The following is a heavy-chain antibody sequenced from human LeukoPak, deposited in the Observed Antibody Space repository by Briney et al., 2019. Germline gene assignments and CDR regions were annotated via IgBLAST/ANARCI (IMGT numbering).Heavy chain of an antibody. V-gene: IGHV4-34*01. Sequence: KASETLSLTCAVYGGSFSGYYWSWIRQPPGKGLEWIGEINHSGSTNYNPSLKSRVTISVDTSKNQFSLKLSSVTAADTAVYYCARVPRMVRGVILAFDIWGQGTMVTVSS. D-gene: IGHD3-10*01. CDR3: ARVPRMVRGVILAFDI. J-gene: IGHJ3*02. CDR2: INHSGST. CDR1: GGSFSGYY.